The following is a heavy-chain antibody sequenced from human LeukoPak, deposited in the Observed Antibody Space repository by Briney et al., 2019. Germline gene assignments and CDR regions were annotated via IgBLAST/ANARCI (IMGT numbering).Heavy chain of an antibody. Sequence: SETLSLTCAVYGGSFSGYYWSWIRQPPGKGLEWIGEINHSGSTNYNTSLKSRVTISVDTSKNQFSLKLSSVTAADTAVYYCARGESKKYSSGWYRGPFDYWGQGTLVTVSS. J-gene: IGHJ4*02. CDR3: ARGESKKYSSGWYRGPFDY. CDR1: GGSFSGYY. D-gene: IGHD6-19*01. V-gene: IGHV4-34*01. CDR2: INHSGST.